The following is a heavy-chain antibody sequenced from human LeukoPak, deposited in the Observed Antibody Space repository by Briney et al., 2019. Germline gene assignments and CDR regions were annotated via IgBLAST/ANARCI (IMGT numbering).Heavy chain of an antibody. CDR1: GFTFSSYS. V-gene: IGHV3-21*01. CDR3: ARALYCGGDCYSDTYFDY. D-gene: IGHD2-21*02. J-gene: IGHJ4*02. Sequence: GGSLRLSCSASGFTFSSYSMNWVRQAPGKGLEWVSSISSSSSYIYYADSVKGRFTISRDNAKNSLYLQMNSLRAEDTAVYYCARALYCGGDCYSDTYFDYWGQGTLVTVSS. CDR2: ISSSSSYI.